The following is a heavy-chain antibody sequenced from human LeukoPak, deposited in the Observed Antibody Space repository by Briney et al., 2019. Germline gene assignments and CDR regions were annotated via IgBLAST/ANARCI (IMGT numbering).Heavy chain of an antibody. D-gene: IGHD3-3*01. J-gene: IGHJ6*03. CDR1: GYTFTSYG. Sequence: ASVKVSCKASGYTFTSYGISWVRQAPGQGLEWVGWISAYNGNTNYAQKFQGRVTMTADTSTSTAYMELRSLRSDDTAVYYCARDYGDFLEWARSYYNNLDVWGKGTTVTVSS. V-gene: IGHV1-18*01. CDR2: ISAYNGNT. CDR3: ARDYGDFLEWARSYYNNLDV.